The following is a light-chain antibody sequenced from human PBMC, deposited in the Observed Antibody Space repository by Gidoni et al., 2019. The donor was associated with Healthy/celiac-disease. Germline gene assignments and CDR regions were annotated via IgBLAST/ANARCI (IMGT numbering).Light chain of an antibody. CDR3: QQYGSSPWT. V-gene: IGKV3-20*01. Sequence: EIVLTQSAGTLSLSPGERATLSGRASQSVSSSYLAWYQQKPGQAPRLLIYGASSRATGIPDSFSGSGSGTDFTLTISRLEPEDFAVYYCQQYGSSPWTFGQGTKVEIK. CDR2: GAS. J-gene: IGKJ1*01. CDR1: QSVSSSY.